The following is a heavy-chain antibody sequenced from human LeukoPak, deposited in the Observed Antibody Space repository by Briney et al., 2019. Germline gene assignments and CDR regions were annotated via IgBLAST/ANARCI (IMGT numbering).Heavy chain of an antibody. V-gene: IGHV4-39*07. CDR3: ARVTGYMIEDYFDY. J-gene: IGHJ4*02. CDR2: IYYSGST. CDR1: GGSISSSSYY. Sequence: SETLSLTCTVSGGSISSSSYYWGWIRQPPGKGLEWIGSIYYSGSTYYNPSLKSRVTISVDTSKNQFSLKLRSVTAADTAVYYCARVTGYMIEDYFDYWGQGILVTVSS. D-gene: IGHD3-9*01.